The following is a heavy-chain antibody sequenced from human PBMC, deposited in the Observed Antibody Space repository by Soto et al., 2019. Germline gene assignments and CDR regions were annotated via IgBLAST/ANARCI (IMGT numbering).Heavy chain of an antibody. J-gene: IGHJ5*02. CDR2: ISSSSSYI. CDR1: RFTFSSYS. D-gene: IGHD1-26*01. V-gene: IGHV3-21*01. Sequence: EVQLVESGGGLVKPGGSLRLSCAASRFTFSSYSMNWVRQAPGKGLEWVSSISSSSSYIYYADSVKGRFTISRDNAKNSLYLQMNSLRAEDTAVYYCARDRIVGAEGGWFDPWGQGTLVTVSS. CDR3: ARDRIVGAEGGWFDP.